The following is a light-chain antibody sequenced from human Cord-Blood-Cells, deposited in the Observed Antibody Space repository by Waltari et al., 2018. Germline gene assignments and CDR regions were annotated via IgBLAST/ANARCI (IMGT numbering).Light chain of an antibody. J-gene: IGLJ3*02. CDR3: SSYTSSSSWV. V-gene: IGLV2-14*01. Sequence: QSALTQPASVSGSPGQSITISCTGTSSDVGGYNYVSWYQQHPGKAPKLMIYEVSNRPSGVSNLFSGSTSGNTASLTISGLQAEDEADYYCSSYTSSSSWVFGGGTKLTVL. CDR1: SSDVGGYNY. CDR2: EVS.